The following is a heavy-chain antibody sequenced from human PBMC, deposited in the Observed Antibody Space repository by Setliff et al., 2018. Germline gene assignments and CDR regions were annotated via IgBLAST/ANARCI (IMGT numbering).Heavy chain of an antibody. J-gene: IGHJ6*02. Sequence: SETLSLTCTVSGASISSGSYYWSWIRQPAGKGLEWLGRIYTSGTTNYSPSFKSRVTISADTSKNQISLKLSSVTAADTAVYFCAREYVVISFVRNTHSHYGMDVWGQGTTVTVSS. V-gene: IGHV4-61*02. D-gene: IGHD2-21*01. CDR3: AREYVVISFVRNTHSHYGMDV. CDR1: GASISSGSYY. CDR2: IYTSGTT.